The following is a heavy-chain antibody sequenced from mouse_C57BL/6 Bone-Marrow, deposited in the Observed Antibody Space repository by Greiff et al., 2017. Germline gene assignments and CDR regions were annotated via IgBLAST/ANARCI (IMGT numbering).Heavy chain of an antibody. CDR2: IYPGDGDT. Sequence: QVQLKQSGPELVKPGASVKISCKASGYAFSSSWMNWVKQRPGKGLEWIGRIYPGDGDTNYNGKFKGKATLTADKSSITAFMQLSSLTSEDSAVYFCARHYSNPAWFAYWGQGTLVTVSA. D-gene: IGHD2-5*01. CDR1: GYAFSSSW. CDR3: ARHYSNPAWFAY. V-gene: IGHV1-82*01. J-gene: IGHJ3*01.